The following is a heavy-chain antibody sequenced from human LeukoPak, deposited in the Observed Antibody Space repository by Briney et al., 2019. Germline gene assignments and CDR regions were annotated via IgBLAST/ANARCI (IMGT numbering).Heavy chain of an antibody. D-gene: IGHD1-26*01. J-gene: IGHJ4*02. Sequence: ASVKVSCKASGYMFTRYGMSWVRQAPGQGLEWVGWISGSTGNTNYAQKFQGRVTMTTDTSTSTTYMELTSLRSDDTAVYYCARSGRGTYFYFDLWGQGTLVTVSS. CDR2: ISGSTGNT. CDR1: GYMFTRYG. V-gene: IGHV1-18*01. CDR3: ARSGRGTYFYFDL.